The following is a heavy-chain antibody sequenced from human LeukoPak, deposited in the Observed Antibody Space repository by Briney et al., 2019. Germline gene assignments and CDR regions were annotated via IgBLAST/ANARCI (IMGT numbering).Heavy chain of an antibody. CDR2: INWSGGST. CDR1: GFTFDDYG. CDR3: ARGGPLPYSSGWYVGRDAFDI. D-gene: IGHD6-19*01. J-gene: IGHJ3*02. Sequence: GGSLRLSCAASGFTFDDYGMSWVRQAPGKGLEWVSGINWSGGSTGYADSVKGRFTISRDNAKNSLYLQMNSLRAEDTALYYCARGGPLPYSSGWYVGRDAFDIWGQGTMVTVSS. V-gene: IGHV3-20*04.